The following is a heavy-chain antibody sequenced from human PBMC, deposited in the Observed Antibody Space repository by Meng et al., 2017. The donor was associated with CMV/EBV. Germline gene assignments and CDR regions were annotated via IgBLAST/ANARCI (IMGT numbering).Heavy chain of an antibody. J-gene: IGHJ4*02. CDR3: ARARVGEEYYFDY. CDR1: VYTFHSYG. D-gene: IGHD3-10*01. CDR2: FSAYNGNT. Sequence: QCHLVPSGTDEKTPGASLKVSIKASVYTFHSYGISWVRPAPGQGLEWMGWFSAYNGNTNYAQKLQGRVTMTTDTSTSTAYMELRSLRSDDTAVYYCARARVGEEYYFDYWGQGTLVTVSS. V-gene: IGHV1-18*01.